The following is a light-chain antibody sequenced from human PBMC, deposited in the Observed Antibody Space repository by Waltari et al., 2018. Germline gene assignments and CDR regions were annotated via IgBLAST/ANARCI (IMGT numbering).Light chain of an antibody. CDR2: DVS. CDR1: SSDVGGYNF. Sequence: QSALTQAASVSGSPGQPITISCTGTSSDVGGYNFVTWYQQHPGKAPKPIIYDVSNQPSGVSNRFSGSKSGNTASLTISGLQAEDEADYYCNSYASSNTRVFGGGTKLTVL. J-gene: IGLJ3*02. V-gene: IGLV2-14*03. CDR3: NSYASSNTRV.